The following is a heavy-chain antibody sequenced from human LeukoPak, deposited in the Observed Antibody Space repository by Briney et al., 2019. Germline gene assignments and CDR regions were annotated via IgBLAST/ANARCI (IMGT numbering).Heavy chain of an antibody. J-gene: IGHJ5*02. D-gene: IGHD3-9*01. CDR2: ISSSSSFI. CDR3: ARVRNLRYFDFPWERYNWFDP. Sequence: GGSLRLSCAASGFTFSSYTMHWVRQAPGKGLEWISSISSSSSFIYYADSLKGRFTISRDNAKNSVFLQMNSLRAEDTAVYYCARVRNLRYFDFPWERYNWFDPWGQGTLVTVSS. V-gene: IGHV3-21*04. CDR1: GFTFSSYT.